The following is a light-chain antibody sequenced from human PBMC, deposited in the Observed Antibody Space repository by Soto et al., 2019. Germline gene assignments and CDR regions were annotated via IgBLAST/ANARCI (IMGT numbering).Light chain of an antibody. Sequence: QSVLTQPPSASGTPAQRVTISCSGSSSNIGSNYVYWYQQVPGTTPKLLIYKNNQRPSGVPERFSGSKSGTSASLAISGLRSEDEADYYCAVWDDSLSGREVFGGGTKLTVL. V-gene: IGLV1-47*01. J-gene: IGLJ2*01. CDR2: KNN. CDR3: AVWDDSLSGREV. CDR1: SSNIGSNY.